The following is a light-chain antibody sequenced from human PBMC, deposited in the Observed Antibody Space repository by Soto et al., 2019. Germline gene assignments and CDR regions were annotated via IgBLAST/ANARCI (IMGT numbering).Light chain of an antibody. CDR1: SSNIGNNY. CDR2: DNN. Sequence: QSVLTQPPSVSAAPGQKVTVSCSGSSSNIGNNYVSWYQQLPGTAPKLLIYDNNKRPSGIPDRFSGSKSGTSATLGITGLQTGDEADYYFGTWESSLSAVVVGGGTQLTVL. CDR3: GTWESSLSAVV. V-gene: IGLV1-51*01. J-gene: IGLJ2*01.